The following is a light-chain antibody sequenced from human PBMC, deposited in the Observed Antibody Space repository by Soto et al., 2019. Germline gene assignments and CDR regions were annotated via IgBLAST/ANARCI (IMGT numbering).Light chain of an antibody. CDR2: AAS. V-gene: IGKV1-27*01. CDR1: QGIRNY. Sequence: DIQMTQSPTSLSASVGDRVTITCRARQGIRNYVAWYQQIPGKAPKLLFYAASTLQSGVPSRFSGSGSGTDFTLTINGLQPEDVATYSCQKYSSVPVFGPGTKVEIK. CDR3: QKYSSVPV. J-gene: IGKJ3*01.